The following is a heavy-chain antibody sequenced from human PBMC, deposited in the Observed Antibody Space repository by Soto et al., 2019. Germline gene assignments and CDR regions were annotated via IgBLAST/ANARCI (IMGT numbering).Heavy chain of an antibody. J-gene: IGHJ4*02. D-gene: IGHD3-22*01. CDR1: GYTFTSYG. V-gene: IGHV1-46*01. CDR3: ARDSQYYYDSSGYQAPGY. Sequence: ASVKVSCKASGYTFTSYGISWVRQAPGQGLEWMGIINPSGGSTSYAQKFQGRVTMTRDTSTSTVYMELSSLRSEDTAVYYCARDSQYYYDSSGYQAPGYWGQGTLVTVSS. CDR2: INPSGGST.